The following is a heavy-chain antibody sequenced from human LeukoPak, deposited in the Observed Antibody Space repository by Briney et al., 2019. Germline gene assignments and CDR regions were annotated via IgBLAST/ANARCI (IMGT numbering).Heavy chain of an antibody. CDR2: ISYDGSNK. D-gene: IGHD6-19*01. J-gene: IGHJ4*02. V-gene: IGHV3-30*18. CDR3: AKGPPTAVAGTNFDY. CDR1: GFTFSSYG. Sequence: GRSLRLSCAASGFTFSSYGMHWVRQAPGKGLEWVAVISYDGSNKYYADSVKGRFTISRDNSKNTLYLQMNSLRAEDTAVYYCAKGPPTAVAGTNFDYWGQGTLVTVSS.